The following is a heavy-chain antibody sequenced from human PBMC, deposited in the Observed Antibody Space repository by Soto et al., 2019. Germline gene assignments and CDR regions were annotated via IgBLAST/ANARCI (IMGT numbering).Heavy chain of an antibody. Sequence: GGSLRLSCAVSGFIFSDHYMDWVRQAPGKGLEWVGRIRNKANSYTTEYAASVKGRFTISRDDSKNSLDLQMNSLKTEDTAVYYCARVGTRSYFDYWGQGTLVTVSS. CDR3: ARVGTRSYFDY. V-gene: IGHV3-72*01. CDR2: IRNKANSYTT. CDR1: GFIFSDHY. D-gene: IGHD1-7*01. J-gene: IGHJ4*02.